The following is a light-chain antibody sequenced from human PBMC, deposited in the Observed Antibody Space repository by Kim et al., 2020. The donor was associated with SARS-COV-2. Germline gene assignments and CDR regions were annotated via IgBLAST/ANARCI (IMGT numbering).Light chain of an antibody. CDR1: SSDVGGYNY. CDR2: DVS. CDR3: SSYTSSSTLV. V-gene: IGLV2-14*03. Sequence: GQSSNIACTGTSSDVGGYNYVSWYQQHPGKAPILMIYDVSNRPSGVSNRFSGSKSGNTASLTISGLQAEDEADYYCSSYTSSSTLVFGTGTKVTVL. J-gene: IGLJ1*01.